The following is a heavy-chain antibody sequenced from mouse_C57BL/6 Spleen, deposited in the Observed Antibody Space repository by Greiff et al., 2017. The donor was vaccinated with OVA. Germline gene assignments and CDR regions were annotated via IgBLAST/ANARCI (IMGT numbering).Heavy chain of an antibody. D-gene: IGHD1-1*01. CDR1: GYNIKDYY. CDR2: IDPEDGET. Sequence: VQLQQPGAELVKPGASVKLSCTASGYNIKDYYMHWVKQRTEQGLEWIGRIDPEDGETKYAPKFKGKATITVDTSSNTAYLQLSSLTSEDTAFYFYARDPYYGSSYMYFCVWGTGTTVTVSS. J-gene: IGHJ1*03. V-gene: IGHV14-2*01. CDR3: ARDPYYGSSYMYFCV.